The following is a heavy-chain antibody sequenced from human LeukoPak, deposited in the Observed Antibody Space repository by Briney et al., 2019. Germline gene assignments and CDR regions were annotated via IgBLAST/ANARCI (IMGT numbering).Heavy chain of an antibody. CDR2: ISYDGSNK. CDR3: ARSRYNWNDQINYYYYGMDV. Sequence: GGSLRLSCAASGFTFSSYAMHWVRQAPGKGLEWVAVISYDGSNKYYADSVKGRFTISRDNSKNTLYLQMNSLRAEDTAVYDCARSRYNWNDQINYYYYGMDVWGQGTTVTVSS. J-gene: IGHJ6*02. CDR1: GFTFSSYA. D-gene: IGHD1-1*01. V-gene: IGHV3-30-3*01.